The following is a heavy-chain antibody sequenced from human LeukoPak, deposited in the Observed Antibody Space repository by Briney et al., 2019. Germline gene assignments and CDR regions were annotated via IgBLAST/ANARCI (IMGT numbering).Heavy chain of an antibody. CDR2: ISYDGSNK. CDR3: ARAIRAMVRGVIKRDYGMDV. V-gene: IGHV3-30*04. J-gene: IGHJ6*04. CDR1: GFTFSSYA. Sequence: GGSLRLSCAASGFTFSSYATHWVRQAPGKGLEWVAVISYDGSNKYYADSVKGRFTISRDNSKNTLYLQMNSLRAEDTAVYYCARAIRAMVRGVIKRDYGMDVWGKGTTVTVSS. D-gene: IGHD3-10*01.